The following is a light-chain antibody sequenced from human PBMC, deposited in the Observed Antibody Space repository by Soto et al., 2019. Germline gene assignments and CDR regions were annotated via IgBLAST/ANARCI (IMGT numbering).Light chain of an antibody. CDR1: QSVSSN. Sequence: EIVMTQSPATLSVSPGERATLSCRASQSVSSNLAWYQQKPGQAPRLLIYGASTRATGIPARFSGSGSGTYFTLTTSRLQSEDFAVYYCQQYNNWLITFGQGTRLEIK. V-gene: IGKV3-15*01. CDR3: QQYNNWLIT. J-gene: IGKJ5*01. CDR2: GAS.